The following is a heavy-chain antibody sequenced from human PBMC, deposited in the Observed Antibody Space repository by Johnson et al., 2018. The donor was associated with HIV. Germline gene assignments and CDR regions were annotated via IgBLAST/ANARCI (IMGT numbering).Heavy chain of an antibody. CDR2: ISYGGNKH. Sequence: QVQLVESGGGLVQPGGSLRLSCAASRFTFSSYAMRWVRQPPGKGLEWVAVISYGGNKHYSVALVGGRFTITRSKYKDTLHLQMNSLSADDTAMYYCAGETRDDAFDIWGQGTLVIVSS. CDR1: RFTFSSYA. J-gene: IGHJ3*02. CDR3: AGETRDDAFDI. V-gene: IGHV3-30-3*01. D-gene: IGHD2-2*01.